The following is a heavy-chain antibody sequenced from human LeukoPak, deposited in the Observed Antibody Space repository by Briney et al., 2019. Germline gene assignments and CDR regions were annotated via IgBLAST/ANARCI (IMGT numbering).Heavy chain of an antibody. Sequence: GGSLRLSCAASGFTFSSYSMNWVRQAPGKGLEWVSSISSISSYIYYADSVKGRFTTSRDNAKNSLYLQMNSLRAEDTAVYYCARDKGDSSGYYPFDYWGQGTLVTVSS. J-gene: IGHJ4*02. CDR3: ARDKGDSSGYYPFDY. D-gene: IGHD3-22*01. CDR2: ISSISSYI. CDR1: GFTFSSYS. V-gene: IGHV3-21*01.